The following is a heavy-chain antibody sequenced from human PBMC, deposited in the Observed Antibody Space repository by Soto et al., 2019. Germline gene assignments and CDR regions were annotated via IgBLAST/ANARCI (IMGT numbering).Heavy chain of an antibody. D-gene: IGHD1-26*01. Sequence: VASVEVSCKASCYTFSSYSITWVRQAPGQGLEWMGSITTYNGNTNYAQTLQGRVTMTADTSTSTAYMDLWSLRSDDTAVYYCARSGNYHSPDYWGQGTLVTVSS. CDR1: CYTFSSYS. CDR3: ARSGNYHSPDY. V-gene: IGHV1-18*01. J-gene: IGHJ4*02. CDR2: ITTYNGNT.